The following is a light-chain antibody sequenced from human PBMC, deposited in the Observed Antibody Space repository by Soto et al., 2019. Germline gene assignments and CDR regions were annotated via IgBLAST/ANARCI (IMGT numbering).Light chain of an antibody. J-gene: IGKJ5*01. CDR1: QSISNY. CDR2: DAS. Sequence: EIVLRQSPDTGSLAPGERATLSCRASQSISNYLAWYQQKPGQAPRLLIYDASNRATGIPARFSGSGSGTDFTLTISSLEPEDFAVYYCQQRSNWPPITFGQGTRLEIK. CDR3: QQRSNWPPIT. V-gene: IGKV3-11*01.